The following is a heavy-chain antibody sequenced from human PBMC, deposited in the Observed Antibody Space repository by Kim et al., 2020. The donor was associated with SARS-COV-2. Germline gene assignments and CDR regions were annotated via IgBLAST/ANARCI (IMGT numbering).Heavy chain of an antibody. D-gene: IGHD3-10*01. J-gene: IGHJ4*02. Sequence: SETLSLTCTVSGGSISSGGYYWSWIRQHPGKGLEWIGYIYYSGSTYYNPSLKSRVTISVDTSKNQFSLKLSSVTAADTAVYYCARHLRRITMVRGGVAEYYFDYWGQGTLVTVSS. CDR1: GGSISSGGYY. CDR2: IYYSGST. CDR3: ARHLRRITMVRGGVAEYYFDY. V-gene: IGHV4-31*03.